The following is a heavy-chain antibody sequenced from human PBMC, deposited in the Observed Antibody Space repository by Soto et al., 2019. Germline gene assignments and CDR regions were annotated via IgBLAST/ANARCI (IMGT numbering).Heavy chain of an antibody. CDR1: GFTFSVYG. CDR3: ARASGPFDY. V-gene: IGHV3-33*01. Sequence: QVQLVESGGGVVQPGRSLRLSCAASGFTFSVYGIHWVRQAPDKGLEWVAVIWSDGSHKYYADSVKGRFSISRDNSKNTLYLQMNSLRAEDTAVYYCARASGPFDYWGQGTLVTVSS. CDR2: IWSDGSHK. D-gene: IGHD2-8*02. J-gene: IGHJ4*02.